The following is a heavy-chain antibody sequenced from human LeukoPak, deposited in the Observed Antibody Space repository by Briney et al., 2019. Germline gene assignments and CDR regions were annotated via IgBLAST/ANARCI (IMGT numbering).Heavy chain of an antibody. CDR3: VFLWVGELFTWFDP. CDR1: GYTRSEFS. V-gene: IGHV1-24*01. D-gene: IGHD3-10*01. J-gene: IGHJ5*02. Sequence: ASVKVSCKVSGYTRSEFSIHWVRQVPGKGLEWMGGSDPEDGEIIYAQNFQGRVTMTEDTSTDTAYMELISLKSEDTAVYYCVFLWVGELFTWFDPWGQGSLVTVSS. CDR2: SDPEDGEI.